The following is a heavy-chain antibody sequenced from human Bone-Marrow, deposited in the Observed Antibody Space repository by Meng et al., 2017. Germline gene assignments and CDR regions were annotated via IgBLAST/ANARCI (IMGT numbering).Heavy chain of an antibody. CDR1: GFTFSGYA. J-gene: IGHJ4*02. D-gene: IGHD4-17*01. V-gene: IGHV3-15*01. Sequence: GESLKISCAASGFTFSGYAMSWVRQAPGKGLEWVGRIKSKTDGGTTDYAAPVKGRFTISRDDSKNTLYLQMNSLKTEDTAVYYCTTGREQDYGDYVGRYYFDYWGQGTLVTVSS. CDR2: IKSKTDGGTT. CDR3: TTGREQDYGDYVGRYYFDY.